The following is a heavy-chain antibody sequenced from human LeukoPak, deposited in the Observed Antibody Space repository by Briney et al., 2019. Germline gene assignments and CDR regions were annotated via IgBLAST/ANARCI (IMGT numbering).Heavy chain of an antibody. J-gene: IGHJ4*02. CDR1: GFTFSSYA. CDR3: AGESLPIVVVPAAIGY. CDR2: ISGSGGST. D-gene: IGHD2-2*01. Sequence: GGSLRLSCAASGFTFSSYAMSWVRQAPGKGLEWVSAISGSGGSTYYADSVKGRFTISRDNAKNSLYLQMNSLRAEDTAVYYCAGESLPIVVVPAAIGYWGQGTLVTVSS. V-gene: IGHV3-23*01.